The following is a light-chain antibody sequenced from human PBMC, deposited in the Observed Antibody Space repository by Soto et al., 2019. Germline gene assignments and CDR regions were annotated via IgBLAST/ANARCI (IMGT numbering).Light chain of an antibody. CDR3: QQTYSTFWT. Sequence: IRMTQSPSSLSASVGDRVTITCRASQGISNYLAWYQQTPGKAPNLLIYAASTLESGVSSRFSGSGSGTDFTLTISNLQPEDFTTYYCQQTYSTFWTFGQGTKVDIK. CDR2: AAS. CDR1: QGISNY. J-gene: IGKJ1*01. V-gene: IGKV1-39*01.